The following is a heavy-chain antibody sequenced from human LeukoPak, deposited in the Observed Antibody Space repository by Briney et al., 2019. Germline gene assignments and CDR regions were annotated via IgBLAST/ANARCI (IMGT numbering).Heavy chain of an antibody. V-gene: IGHV3-7*04. CDR3: ARGDKFSGDY. Sequence: GGSLRLSCAASGFTFSTYWMSWVRQAPGKGPEWVANINQDGGEKYYVDSVKGRCTISRDNAKNSLYLQMNSLRAEDTAVYYCARGDKFSGDYWGQGTLVTVSS. J-gene: IGHJ4*02. D-gene: IGHD2-15*01. CDR2: INQDGGEK. CDR1: GFTFSTYW.